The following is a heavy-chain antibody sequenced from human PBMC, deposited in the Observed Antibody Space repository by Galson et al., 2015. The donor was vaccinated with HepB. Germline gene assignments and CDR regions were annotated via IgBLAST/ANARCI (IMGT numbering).Heavy chain of an antibody. Sequence: ETLSLTCTVSGGSISTYYWSWIRQSPGKGLEWIACIYDSEKTSYNPSLKSRVTISVDTSKNQFSLKLNSVTAADTAVYYCARDRRGYSYVDVWGKGTAVTVSS. J-gene: IGHJ6*04. D-gene: IGHD5-18*01. CDR3: ARDRRGYSYVDV. CDR2: IYDSEKT. V-gene: IGHV4-59*01. CDR1: GGSISTYY.